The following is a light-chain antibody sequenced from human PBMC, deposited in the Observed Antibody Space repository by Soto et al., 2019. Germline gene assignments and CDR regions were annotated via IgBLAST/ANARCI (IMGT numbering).Light chain of an antibody. CDR2: GAS. Sequence: EIVLTQSPGTLSSSPGERATLSCRASQAVGNAYLAWYQHKPGQVPRLLIHGASNRATGIPDRFSGGGSGTDFTLTINRLEPEYFAVYYFQQFGSSPYTFGQGTRLEIK. J-gene: IGKJ2*01. CDR1: QAVGNAY. V-gene: IGKV3-20*01. CDR3: QQFGSSPYT.